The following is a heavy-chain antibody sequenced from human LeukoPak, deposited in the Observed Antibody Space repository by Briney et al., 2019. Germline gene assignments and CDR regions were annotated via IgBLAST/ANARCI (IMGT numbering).Heavy chain of an antibody. CDR2: IYYSGST. Sequence: ASETLSLTCTVSGGSISSYYWGWIRQPPGKGLEWIGSIYYSGSTYYNPSLKSRVTISVDTSKNQFSLKLSSVTAADTAVYYCARASGTMVRGGVDYWGQGTLVTVSS. V-gene: IGHV4-39*01. D-gene: IGHD3-10*01. CDR1: GGSISSYY. CDR3: ARASGTMVRGGVDY. J-gene: IGHJ4*02.